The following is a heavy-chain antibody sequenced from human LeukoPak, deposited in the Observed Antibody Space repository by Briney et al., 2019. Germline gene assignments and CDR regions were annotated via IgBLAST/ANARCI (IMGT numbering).Heavy chain of an antibody. V-gene: IGHV1-8*01. CDR3: VRAAYSSSWYLLLRYYYYMDV. D-gene: IGHD6-13*01. CDR1: GYTFTSYD. J-gene: IGHJ6*03. CDR2: MNPNSGNT. Sequence: ASVKVSCKASGYTFTSYDINWVRQATGQGLEWMGWMNPNSGNTGYAQKFQGRVTMTRNTSISTAYMELSSLRSEDTAVYYCVRAAYSSSWYLLLRYYYYMDVWGKGTTVTVSS.